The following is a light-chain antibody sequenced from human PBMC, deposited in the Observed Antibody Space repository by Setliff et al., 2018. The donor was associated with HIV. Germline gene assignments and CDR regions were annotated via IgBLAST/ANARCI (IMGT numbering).Light chain of an antibody. CDR1: TSDVGGYNY. V-gene: IGLV2-11*01. J-gene: IGLJ3*02. CDR2: DVI. Sequence: QSALTQPRSVSGSPGHSVTISCTGTTSDVGGYNYVSWFQHHPGKVPKLIIYDVIKRPSGVPDRFSGSKSGNTASLTISGLQAEDEVDYYCCSYAGDYSWVFGGGT. CDR3: CSYAGDYSWV.